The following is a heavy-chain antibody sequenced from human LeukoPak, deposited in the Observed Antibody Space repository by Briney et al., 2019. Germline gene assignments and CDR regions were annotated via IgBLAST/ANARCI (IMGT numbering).Heavy chain of an antibody. CDR3: AREGCTNGVCYRGYYYYMDV. J-gene: IGHJ6*03. CDR2: ISSSSSTI. CDR1: GFTFSSYS. D-gene: IGHD2-8*01. Sequence: GGSLRLSCAASGFTFSSYSMNWVRQAPGKGLEWVSYISSSSSTIYYADSVKGRFTISRDNAKNSLYLQVNSLRAEDTAVYYCAREGCTNGVCYRGYYYYMDVWGKGTTVTVSS. V-gene: IGHV3-48*01.